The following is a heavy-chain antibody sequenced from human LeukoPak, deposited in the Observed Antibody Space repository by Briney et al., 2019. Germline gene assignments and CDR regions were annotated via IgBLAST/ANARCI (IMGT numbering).Heavy chain of an antibody. CDR1: GYTFTTSY. D-gene: IGHD6-13*01. J-gene: IGHJ4*02. V-gene: IGHV1-2*02. CDR3: ASQGAAASFDH. CDR2: INSYSGGT. Sequence: ASVKVSCKASGYTFTTSYLHWVRQAPGQGFEWMGWINSYSGGTNSAQKFQGRVTMTRDTSISTAYMELSGLRSDDTAVYFCASQGAAASFDHWGQGTLVTVSS.